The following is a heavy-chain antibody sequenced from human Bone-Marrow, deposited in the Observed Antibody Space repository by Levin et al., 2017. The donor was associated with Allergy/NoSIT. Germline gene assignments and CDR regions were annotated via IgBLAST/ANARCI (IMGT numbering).Heavy chain of an antibody. Sequence: GESLKISCTASGFAFSNHGMHWVRQAPGKGLEWVAVISFDTNDKHYADSVKGRFTISRDNSENTLYLQMNSLRAEDSAVYYCAKDFRYSDYVWGGYRQYNYYYFGMDVWGQGTTVTVSS. J-gene: IGHJ6*02. D-gene: IGHD3-16*02. CDR1: GFAFSNHG. CDR2: ISFDTNDK. CDR3: AKDFRYSDYVWGGYRQYNYYYFGMDV. V-gene: IGHV3-30*18.